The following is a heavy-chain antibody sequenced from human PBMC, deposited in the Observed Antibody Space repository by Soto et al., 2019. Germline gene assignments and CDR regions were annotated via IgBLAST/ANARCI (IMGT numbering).Heavy chain of an antibody. CDR2: ISGSGGST. V-gene: IGHV3-23*01. CDR1: GFTFSSYA. J-gene: IGHJ4*02. Sequence: GGSLRLSCAASGFTFSSYAMSWVRQAPGKGLEWVSAISGSGGSTYYADSVKGRFTISRDNSKNTLYLQMNSLRAEDTAVYYCAKASYYYDSSGYLNDYWGQGTLVTVSS. D-gene: IGHD3-22*01. CDR3: AKASYYYDSSGYLNDY.